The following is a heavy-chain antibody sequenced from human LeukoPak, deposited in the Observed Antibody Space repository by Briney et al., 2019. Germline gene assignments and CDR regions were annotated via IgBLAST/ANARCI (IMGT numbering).Heavy chain of an antibody. D-gene: IGHD4-17*01. Sequence: PGGSLRLSCAASGFTFSSYAMSWVRQAPGKGPEWVSAISGSGGSTYYADSVKGRFTISRDNSKNTLYLQMNSLRAEDTAVYYCATYDYGDYFRYWGQGTLVTVSS. J-gene: IGHJ4*02. V-gene: IGHV3-23*01. CDR3: ATYDYGDYFRY. CDR2: ISGSGGST. CDR1: GFTFSSYA.